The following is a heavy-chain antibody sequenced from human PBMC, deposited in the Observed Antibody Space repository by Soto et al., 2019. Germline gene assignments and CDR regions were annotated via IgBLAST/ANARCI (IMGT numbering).Heavy chain of an antibody. Sequence: SETLSLTCTVSGGSISSSSYHWGWIRQPPRKGLEWIGNIYYSGSTYYNPSLKSRVTISVDTSKNQFSLKLSSVTAADTAVYFCARDRVLELTSRYYYGMDVWGQGTTVTVSS. D-gene: IGHD1-7*01. V-gene: IGHV4-39*07. CDR1: GGSISSSSYH. CDR3: ARDRVLELTSRYYYGMDV. CDR2: IYYSGST. J-gene: IGHJ6*02.